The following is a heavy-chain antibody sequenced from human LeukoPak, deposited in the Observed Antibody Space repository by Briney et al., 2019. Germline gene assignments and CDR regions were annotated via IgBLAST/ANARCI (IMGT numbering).Heavy chain of an antibody. J-gene: IGHJ4*02. D-gene: IGHD5-18*01. CDR1: GYTFTSYG. CDR2: ISAYNGNT. CDR3: AREIQLWLPDY. Sequence: GASVKVSCKASGYTFTSYGISWVRQAPGQGLEWMGWISAYNGNTNYAQKLQGRGTMTTDTSTSTAYMELRSLRSDVTAVYYCAREIQLWLPDYWGQGTLVTVSS. V-gene: IGHV1-18*01.